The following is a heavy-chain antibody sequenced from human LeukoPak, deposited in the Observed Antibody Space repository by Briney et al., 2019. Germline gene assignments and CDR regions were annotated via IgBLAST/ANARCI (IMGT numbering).Heavy chain of an antibody. CDR2: ISYDGSNK. CDR3: AKDGAWLRFDD. V-gene: IGHV3-30*18. CDR1: GFTFSSYG. Sequence: GGSLRLSCAASGFTFSSYGMHWVRQAPGKGLEWVALISYDGSNKYYADSVKGRFTISRDNSKNTVYLQMNNVRAEDTAVYYCAKDGAWLRFDDWGQGTLVTVSS. D-gene: IGHD5-12*01. J-gene: IGHJ4*02.